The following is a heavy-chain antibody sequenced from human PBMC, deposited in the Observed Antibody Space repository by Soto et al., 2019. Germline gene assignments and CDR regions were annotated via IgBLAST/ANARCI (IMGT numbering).Heavy chain of an antibody. J-gene: IGHJ4*02. CDR2: ISYSGSTI. CDR3: ARDQTTMFGELFYDY. D-gene: IGHD3-10*02. CDR1: GFTFSDYY. Sequence: PGGSLRLSCAASGFTFSDYYMSWIRQAPGKGLECVSQISYSGSTIYYADSVKGRFTISRDNAKNSLYLQMSSLRAEYTAVYYCARDQTTMFGELFYDYWGQGSLVTVSS. V-gene: IGHV3-11*01.